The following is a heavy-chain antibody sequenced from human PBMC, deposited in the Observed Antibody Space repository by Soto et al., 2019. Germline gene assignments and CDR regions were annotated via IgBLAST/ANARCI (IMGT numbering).Heavy chain of an antibody. D-gene: IGHD1-1*01. Sequence: GGSLRLSCAASGFTFSSYSMNWVRQAPGKGLEWVSYISSSSSTIYYADSVKGRFTISRDKAKNSLYLQMNSLRAEDTAVYYCAMSVSPGTPYFDYWGQGTLVTVSS. CDR3: AMSVSPGTPYFDY. V-gene: IGHV3-48*01. J-gene: IGHJ4*02. CDR2: ISSSSSTI. CDR1: GFTFSSYS.